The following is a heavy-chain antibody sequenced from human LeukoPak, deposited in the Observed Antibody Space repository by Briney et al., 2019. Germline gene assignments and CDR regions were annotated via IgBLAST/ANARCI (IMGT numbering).Heavy chain of an antibody. Sequence: ASVKISCKASGHTFNIHYIHWVRQAPGQGLEWMAIINRGDGITGYAQRFQGRVTLTRDTFMSTVYVELSSLRSEDTAIYYCASEKNYGDKYFDSWGQGTVVTVSS. D-gene: IGHD4-17*01. J-gene: IGHJ4*02. CDR2: INRGDGIT. CDR1: GHTFNIHY. V-gene: IGHV1-46*02. CDR3: ASEKNYGDKYFDS.